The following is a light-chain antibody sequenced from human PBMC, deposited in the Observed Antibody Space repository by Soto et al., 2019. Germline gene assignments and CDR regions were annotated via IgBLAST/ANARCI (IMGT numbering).Light chain of an antibody. CDR3: LLYLGGGIWV. CDR2: NTN. J-gene: IGLJ3*02. Sequence: QAVVTQEPSFSVSPGGTVTLTCGLSSGPVFTSSYPNWYQQTPGQAPRTLIFNTNTRSSGVPDRFSGSILGDKAALTITGXXXXXXXXXXCLLYLGGGIWVFGGGTKLTVL. CDR1: SGPVFTSSY. V-gene: IGLV8-61*01.